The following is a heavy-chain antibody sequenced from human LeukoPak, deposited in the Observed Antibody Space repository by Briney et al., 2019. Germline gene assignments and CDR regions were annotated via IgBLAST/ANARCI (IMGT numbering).Heavy chain of an antibody. Sequence: GGSLRLSCAASGFTFSSYWVSWVRQAPGKGLEWVANIKQDGSEKYYVDSVKGRFTISRDNAKNSLYLQMNSLRAEDTAVYYCASVEYSSSYGMDVWGQGTTVTVSS. CDR1: GFTFSSYW. J-gene: IGHJ6*02. V-gene: IGHV3-7*01. D-gene: IGHD6-6*01. CDR2: IKQDGSEK. CDR3: ASVEYSSSYGMDV.